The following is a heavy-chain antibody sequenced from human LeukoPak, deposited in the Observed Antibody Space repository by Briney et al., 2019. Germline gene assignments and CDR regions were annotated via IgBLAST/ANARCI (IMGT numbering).Heavy chain of an antibody. CDR3: ATPWSGILTGYYASTDY. CDR1: GFTFSNYA. D-gene: IGHD3-9*01. CDR2: ISGSGGST. Sequence: TGGSLRLSCAASGFTFSNYAMSWVRQAPGKGLEWVSAISGSGGSTYYADSVKGRFTISRDNSKNTLYLQMNSLRAEDTAVYYCATPWSGILTGYYASTDYWGQGTLVTVSS. J-gene: IGHJ4*02. V-gene: IGHV3-23*01.